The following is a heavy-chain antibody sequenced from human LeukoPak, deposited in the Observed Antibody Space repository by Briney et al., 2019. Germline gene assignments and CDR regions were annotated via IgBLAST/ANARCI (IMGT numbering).Heavy chain of an antibody. CDR2: IKQDGSEK. Sequence: PGGSLRLSCAASGFTFSSYWMSWVRQAPGKGVEGGANIKQDGSEKYYVDSVKGGFTISRDNAKNSMYLQMNSLRAEDTAVYYCARDSPNYDYVWGSYSDYWGQGTLVTVSS. CDR3: ARDSPNYDYVWGSYSDY. D-gene: IGHD3-16*01. CDR1: GFTFSSYW. J-gene: IGHJ4*02. V-gene: IGHV3-7*01.